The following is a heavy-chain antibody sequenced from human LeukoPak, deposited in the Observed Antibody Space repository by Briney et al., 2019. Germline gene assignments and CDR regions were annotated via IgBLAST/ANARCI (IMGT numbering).Heavy chain of an antibody. Sequence: PSETLSLTCTVSGGSITTYYWSWIRQPPGKGLEWIGYIYHSEITNYNPSLKSRVTTSVDTSKNQFSLKLSSVTAADTAVYYCASTDKGGTGTYWGQGTLVTVSS. CDR1: GGSITTYY. CDR2: IYHSEIT. D-gene: IGHD1-1*01. V-gene: IGHV4-59*01. CDR3: ASTDKGGTGTY. J-gene: IGHJ4*02.